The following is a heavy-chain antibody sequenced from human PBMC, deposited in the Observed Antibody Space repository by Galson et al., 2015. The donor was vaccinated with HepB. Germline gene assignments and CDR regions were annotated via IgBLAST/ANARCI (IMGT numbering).Heavy chain of an antibody. V-gene: IGHV3-53*01. J-gene: IGHJ4*01. Sequence: SLRLSFAASEFTVRGNYMSWVRQAPGGGLEWDSVIYSGGSTHYADSVKGRFAISRDSSKNTVYLQMNSLRVEDTAVYYCASSIVAGTQPLKYWGHGTLVTVSS. CDR1: EFTVRGNY. CDR3: ASSIVAGTQPLKY. CDR2: IYSGGST. D-gene: IGHD6-19*01.